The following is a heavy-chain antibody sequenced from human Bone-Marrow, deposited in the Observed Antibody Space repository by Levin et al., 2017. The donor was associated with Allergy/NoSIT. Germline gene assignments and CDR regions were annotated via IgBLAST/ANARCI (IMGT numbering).Heavy chain of an antibody. CDR2: IFHSGSS. CDR3: ASAHTREYGDYSAFNI. CDR1: GSSISTGYY. D-gene: IGHD4-17*01. Sequence: ASETLSLTCTVSGSSISTGYYWGWIRQPPGKGLEWIGSIFHSGSSFYNPSLQSRITTSLDTSKNQLSLRLSSSTAADTAVYFCASAHTREYGDYSAFNIWGQGTMVTVSS. V-gene: IGHV4-38-2*02. J-gene: IGHJ3*02.